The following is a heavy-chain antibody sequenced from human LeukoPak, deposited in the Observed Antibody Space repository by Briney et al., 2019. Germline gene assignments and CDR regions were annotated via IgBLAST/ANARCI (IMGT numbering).Heavy chain of an antibody. D-gene: IGHD1-26*01. Sequence: PGGSLRLSCATSGFTFSTYAITWVRQAPGRGLEWVSGISGSGSNTYYADSVKGRFTISRDNSKNTIYLQMNSLGAEDTAIYFCGRGRRIGTNLYYFDYWGQGALVTVSS. CDR2: ISGSGSNT. V-gene: IGHV3-23*01. J-gene: IGHJ4*02. CDR3: GRGRRIGTNLYYFDY. CDR1: GFTFSTYA.